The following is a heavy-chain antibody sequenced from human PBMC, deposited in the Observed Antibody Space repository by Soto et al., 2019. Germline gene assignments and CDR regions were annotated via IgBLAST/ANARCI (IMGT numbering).Heavy chain of an antibody. CDR1: GFTFSSYA. CDR3: AKGRGYCSGTCCYVGSDY. J-gene: IGHJ4*02. CDR2: ISGSGGST. Sequence: EVQLLESGGGLVQPGGSLRLSCAASGFTFSSYAMSWVRQAPGKGLEWVSAISGSGGSTYYADSVKGRFTISRDNSKNTLYLQMNSLRAEDTAVYYCAKGRGYCSGTCCYVGSDYWGQGTLVTVSS. V-gene: IGHV3-23*01. D-gene: IGHD2-2*01.